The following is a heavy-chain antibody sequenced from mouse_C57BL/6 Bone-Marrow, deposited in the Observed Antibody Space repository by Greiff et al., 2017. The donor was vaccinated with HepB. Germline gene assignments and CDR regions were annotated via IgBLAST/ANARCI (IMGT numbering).Heavy chain of an antibody. CDR1: GYAFTNYL. V-gene: IGHV1-54*01. CDR2: INPGSGGT. CDR3: AIYYGLWFAY. D-gene: IGHD1-1*01. Sequence: QVQLQQSGAELVRPGTSVKVSCKASGYAFTNYLIEWVKQRPGQGLEWIGVINPGSGGTNYNETFKGKATRTADKSSSTAYMQLSSLTSEDSAVYFCAIYYGLWFAYWGQGTLVTVSA. J-gene: IGHJ3*01.